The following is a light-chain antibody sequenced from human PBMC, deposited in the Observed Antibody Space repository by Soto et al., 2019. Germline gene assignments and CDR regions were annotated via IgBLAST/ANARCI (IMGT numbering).Light chain of an antibody. CDR3: RSYTSSSWV. V-gene: IGLV2-14*01. CDR2: EVS. Sequence: QSALTQPASVSGSPGQSITISCTGTSSDVGGYNYVSWYQQHPGKAPKLMIYEVSNRPSGVSNRFSGSKSGNTASLTISGLQAEDEADYSCRSYTSSSWVFGGGTKLTVL. CDR1: SSDVGGYNY. J-gene: IGLJ3*02.